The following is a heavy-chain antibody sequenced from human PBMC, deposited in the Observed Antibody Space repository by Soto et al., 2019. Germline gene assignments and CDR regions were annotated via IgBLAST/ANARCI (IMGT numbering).Heavy chain of an antibody. V-gene: IGHV4-31*03. CDR3: ARSYGDPNYFDY. CDR2: IYYSGST. Sequence: SETLSLTCTVSGGSISSGGYYWSWIRQHPGKGLEWIGYIYYSGSTYYNPSLKSRVTISVDTSKNQFSLKLSSVTAADTAVYYCARSYGDPNYFDYWGQGTLVTVSS. D-gene: IGHD4-17*01. CDR1: GGSISSGGYY. J-gene: IGHJ4*02.